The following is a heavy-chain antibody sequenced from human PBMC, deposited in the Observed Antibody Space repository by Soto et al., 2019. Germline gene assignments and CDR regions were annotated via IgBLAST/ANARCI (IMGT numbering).Heavy chain of an antibody. Sequence: QVQLQESGPGLVRPSQTLSLTCTVSGGSITSGDYYWSWIRQHPEKGLEWIGYIYNRGTTYYNPSLKSRVTISVDTSKNQFSLKLTAVTAADTAVYYCARDLDDDGGSYGYFDLWGRGTLVTVSS. CDR3: ARDLDDDGGSYGYFDL. J-gene: IGHJ2*01. D-gene: IGHD3-16*01. V-gene: IGHV4-31*03. CDR1: GGSITSGDYY. CDR2: IYNRGTT.